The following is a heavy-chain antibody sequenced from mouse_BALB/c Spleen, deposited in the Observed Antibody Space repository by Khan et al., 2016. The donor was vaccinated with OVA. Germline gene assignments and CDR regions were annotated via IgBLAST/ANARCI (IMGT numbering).Heavy chain of an antibody. Sequence: EVERGGSGGGLVQPGGSRKLSCAASGFPFSSFGMHWVRQAPEKGLEWVAYISSGSSTIYYADSVKDRFTISRDTRKNTLFLQMTSLRSEETSMYYGATYGGWDWGPGTTVTVSS. J-gene: IGHJ1*01. CDR3: ATYGGWD. V-gene: IGHV5-17*02. D-gene: IGHD1-1*01. CDR1: GFPFSSFG. CDR2: ISSGSSTI.